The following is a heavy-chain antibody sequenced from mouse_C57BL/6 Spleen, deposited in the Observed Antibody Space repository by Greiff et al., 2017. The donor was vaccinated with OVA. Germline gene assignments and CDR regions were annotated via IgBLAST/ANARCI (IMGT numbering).Heavy chain of an antibody. CDR3: ARENYYSNYDY. CDR1: GFTFSDYY. D-gene: IGHD2-5*01. J-gene: IGHJ2*01. V-gene: IGHV5-16*01. Sequence: EVKVVESEGGLVQPGSSMKLSCTASGFTFSDYYMAWVRQVPEKGLEWVANINYDGSSTYYLDSLKSRFIISRDNAKNILYLQMSSLKSEDTATYYCARENYYSNYDYWGQGTTLTVSS. CDR2: INYDGSST.